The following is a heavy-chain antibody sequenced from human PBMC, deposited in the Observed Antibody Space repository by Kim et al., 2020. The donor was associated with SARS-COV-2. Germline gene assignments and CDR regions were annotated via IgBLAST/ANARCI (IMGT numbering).Heavy chain of an antibody. Sequence: GGSLRLPCAASGFTFDDYTMHWVRQAPGKGLEWVSLISWDGGSTYYADSVKGRFTISRDNSKNSLYLQMNSLRTEDTALYYCARSGYRTKTYYYYGMDVWGQGTTVTVSS. D-gene: IGHD3-3*01. V-gene: IGHV3-43*01. J-gene: IGHJ6*02. CDR2: ISWDGGST. CDR3: ARSGYRTKTYYYYGMDV. CDR1: GFTFDDYT.